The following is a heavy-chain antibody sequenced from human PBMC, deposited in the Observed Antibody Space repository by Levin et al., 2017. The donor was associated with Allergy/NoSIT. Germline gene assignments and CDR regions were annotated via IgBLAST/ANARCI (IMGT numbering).Heavy chain of an antibody. CDR3: ARGGSKNIVVVPAAPFDN. D-gene: IGHD2-2*01. CDR1: GGSFSAYY. Sequence: SETLSLTCAVYGGSFSAYYWSWIRQPPGKGLEWIGEINHSGSTNYNPSLKSRLNITVYTPRNQFSLILRLVTAADTAVYYCARGGSKNIVVVPAAPFDNWGQGTLVTVSS. CDR2: INHSGST. V-gene: IGHV4-34*01. J-gene: IGHJ4*02.